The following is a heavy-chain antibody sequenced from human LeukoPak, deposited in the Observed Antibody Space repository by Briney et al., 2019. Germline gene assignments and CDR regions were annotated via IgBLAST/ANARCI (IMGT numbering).Heavy chain of an antibody. V-gene: IGHV3-23*01. CDR3: SGWTRSFDY. D-gene: IGHD6-19*01. J-gene: IGHJ4*02. CDR1: GFTFSTYA. CDR2: ISGSDGST. Sequence: GGSLRLSCAASGFTFSTYAMSWVRQAPGKGLEWVSGISGSDGSTYYADSVKGRFTISRDNSKNTLCLQMNSLRAEDTAVYYCSGWTRSFDYWGQGTLVTVSS.